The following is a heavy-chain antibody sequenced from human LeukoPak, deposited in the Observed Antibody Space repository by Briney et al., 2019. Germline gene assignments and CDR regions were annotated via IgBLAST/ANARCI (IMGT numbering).Heavy chain of an antibody. J-gene: IGHJ4*02. CDR3: ARDRGYFDN. CDR1: GFTFSIYS. Sequence: GGSLRLSCAASGFTFSIYSMNWVRQAPGKGRKWLSSITSSSNYIYYADSVKGRFTTSRDNVQNSLYLQMNSLRAEDTAMYYCARDRGYFDNWGQGALVTVSS. V-gene: IGHV3-21*01. CDR2: ITSSSNYI.